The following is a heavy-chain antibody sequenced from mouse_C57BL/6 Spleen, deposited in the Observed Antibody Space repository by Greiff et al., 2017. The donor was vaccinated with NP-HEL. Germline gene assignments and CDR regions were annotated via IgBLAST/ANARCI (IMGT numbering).Heavy chain of an antibody. J-gene: IGHJ2*01. CDR3: ARLGSSLDY. Sequence: EVKLMESGGGLVQPGGSLSLSCAASGFTFTDYYMSWVRQPPGKALEWLGFIRNKANGYTTEYSASVKGRFTISRDNSQSILYLQMNALRAEDSATYYCARLGSSLDYWGQGTTLTVSS. CDR2: IRNKANGYTT. V-gene: IGHV7-3*01. CDR1: GFTFTDYY. D-gene: IGHD1-1*01.